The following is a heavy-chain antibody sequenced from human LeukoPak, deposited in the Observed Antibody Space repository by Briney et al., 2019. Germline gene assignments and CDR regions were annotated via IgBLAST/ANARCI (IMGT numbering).Heavy chain of an antibody. Sequence: GGSLRLSCAASGFSFSTYWMHWVRQAPGKGLVWVSRIDSDGTTVTYADSVKGRFTISRDNAKNTLDLQMSSLRAEDTAVYYCARKAVAGTFAFDMWGQGTMVTVSS. J-gene: IGHJ3*02. CDR2: IDSDGTTV. CDR3: ARKAVAGTFAFDM. V-gene: IGHV3-74*01. CDR1: GFSFSTYW. D-gene: IGHD6-19*01.